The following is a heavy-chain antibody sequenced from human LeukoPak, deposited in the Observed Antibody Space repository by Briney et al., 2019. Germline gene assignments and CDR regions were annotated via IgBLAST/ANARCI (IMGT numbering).Heavy chain of an antibody. CDR2: INPNSGGT. V-gene: IGHV1-2*02. J-gene: IGHJ4*02. Sequence: ASVKVSCKASGYTFTGYYMHWVRQTPGQGLEWMGWINPNSGGTNYAQKFQGRDTMTRDTSISTAYMELSRLRSDDTAVYYCAATLRYFDSFDYWGQGTLVTVSS. D-gene: IGHD3-9*01. CDR1: GYTFTGYY. CDR3: AATLRYFDSFDY.